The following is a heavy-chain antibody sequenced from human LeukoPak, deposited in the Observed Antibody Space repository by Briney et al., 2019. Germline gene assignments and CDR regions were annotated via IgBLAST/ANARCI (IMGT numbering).Heavy chain of an antibody. V-gene: IGHV1-2*02. Sequence: ASVKVSCKASGYTFTGYYMHWVRQAPGQGLEWMGWINPNSGGANYAQKFQGRVTMTRDTSISTAYMELSRLRSDDTAVYYCAKVGRRYYDSSGYHYWGQGTLVTVSS. CDR2: INPNSGGA. CDR1: GYTFTGYY. CDR3: AKVGRRYYDSSGYHY. D-gene: IGHD3-22*01. J-gene: IGHJ4*02.